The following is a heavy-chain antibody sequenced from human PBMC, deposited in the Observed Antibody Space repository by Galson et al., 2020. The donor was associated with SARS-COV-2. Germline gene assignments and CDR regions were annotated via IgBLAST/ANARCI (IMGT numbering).Heavy chain of an antibody. D-gene: IGHD3-3*01. J-gene: IGHJ3*01. CDR1: GFTFSHYY. Sequence: GGSLSLSCAASGFTFSHYYIHWVRQVTGKGLVWVARVNGDGSNTIYADSVKGRFTVSRDNAKNTLYLQMNDLRAEDTGLYYCARDRAEWQLLVALDVWGRGTLVTVSS. CDR3: ARDRAEWQLLVALDV. V-gene: IGHV3-74*01. CDR2: VNGDGSNT.